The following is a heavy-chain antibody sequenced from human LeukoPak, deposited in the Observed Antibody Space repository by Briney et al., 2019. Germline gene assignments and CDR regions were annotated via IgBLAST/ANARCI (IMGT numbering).Heavy chain of an antibody. D-gene: IGHD3-22*01. CDR1: GYTFTSYD. Sequence: GASVKVSCKASGYTFTSYDTNWVRQATGQGLEWMGWVNPNSGNTGYAQKFQGRVTMTRNTSISTAYMELSSLRSEDTAVYYCARDYDSSGYWYYYYGMDVWGQGTTVTVSS. V-gene: IGHV1-8*01. CDR2: VNPNSGNT. CDR3: ARDYDSSGYWYYYYGMDV. J-gene: IGHJ6*02.